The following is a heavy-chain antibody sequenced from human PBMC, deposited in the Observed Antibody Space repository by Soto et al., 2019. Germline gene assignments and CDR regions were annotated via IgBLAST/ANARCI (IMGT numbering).Heavy chain of an antibody. Sequence: QVQLVQSGAEVKKPGSSVKVSCNASGGTLSNYAFTWVRQAPGQGLEWRGGIIPIFNTANYAQKFQGRVTITAEESTNTAYMEVNSLSSEETAVYYCARVRTTDYVDNYNHVMDVWGQWTTVTVSS. V-gene: IGHV1-69*01. J-gene: IGHJ6*02. CDR1: GGTLSNYA. CDR2: IIPIFNTA. CDR3: ARVRTTDYVDNYNHVMDV. D-gene: IGHD4-17*01.